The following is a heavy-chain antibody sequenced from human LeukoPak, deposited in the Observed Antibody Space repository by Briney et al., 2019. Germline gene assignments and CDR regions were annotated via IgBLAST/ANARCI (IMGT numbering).Heavy chain of an antibody. Sequence: SDTLSLTCTVSGGSISSYYWSSIRQPPGKGLEWIGYIYYSGSTNYNPSLKSRVTVSVDTSKNQFSLRLSSVTAADTAVYYCARYISDFGTARYGDFWGQGTLVSVSS. V-gene: IGHV4-59*08. CDR1: GGSISSYY. CDR2: IYYSGST. J-gene: IGHJ4*02. CDR3: ARYISDFGTARYGDF. D-gene: IGHD1-7*01.